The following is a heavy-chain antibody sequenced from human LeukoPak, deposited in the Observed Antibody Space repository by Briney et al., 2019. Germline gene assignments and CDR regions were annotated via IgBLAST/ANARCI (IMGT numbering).Heavy chain of an antibody. CDR2: ISYDGINK. CDR1: GFTFSSYG. CDR3: AKHKGSGSYYLYSFDY. V-gene: IGHV3-30*18. Sequence: PGGSLRLSCAASGFTFSSYGMHWVRRPPGKGLEWVAVISYDGINKYHADSVKGRFTISRDNSKNTLYLQMNSLRAEDTAVYYCAKHKGSGSYYLYSFDYWGQGTLVTVSS. D-gene: IGHD3-10*01. J-gene: IGHJ4*02.